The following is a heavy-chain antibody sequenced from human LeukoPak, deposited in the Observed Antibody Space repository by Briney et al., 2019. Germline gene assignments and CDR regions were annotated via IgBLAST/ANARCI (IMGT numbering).Heavy chain of an antibody. D-gene: IGHD4/OR15-4a*01. Sequence: ASVKVSCKASGYTFTSYGISWVRQAPGQGLEWMGWISAYNGNTNYAQKLQGRVTMTTDTSTSTAYMELRSLRSDDTAVYYCARDLSRCYPGQADYWGQGTLVTVSS. J-gene: IGHJ4*02. CDR3: ARDLSRCYPGQADY. V-gene: IGHV1-18*01. CDR1: GYTFTSYG. CDR2: ISAYNGNT.